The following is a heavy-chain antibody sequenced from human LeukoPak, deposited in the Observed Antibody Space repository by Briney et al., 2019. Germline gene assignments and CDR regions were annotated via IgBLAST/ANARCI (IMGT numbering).Heavy chain of an antibody. Sequence: GRSLRLSCAASGFTFSSYATHWVRQAPGKGLEWVAVISYDGSNKYYADSVKGRFTISRDNSKNTLYLQMNSLRAEDTAVYYCARSGGVRYFDWFDNNWFDPWGQGTLVTVSS. CDR1: GFTFSSYA. CDR2: ISYDGSNK. V-gene: IGHV3-30-3*01. D-gene: IGHD3-9*01. J-gene: IGHJ5*02. CDR3: ARSGGVRYFDWFDNNWFDP.